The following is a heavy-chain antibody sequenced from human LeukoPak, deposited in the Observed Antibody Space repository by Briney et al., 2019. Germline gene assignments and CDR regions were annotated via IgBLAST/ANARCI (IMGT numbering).Heavy chain of an antibody. Sequence: SETLFLTCTVSGGSISSYYWSWIRQPAGKGLEWIGRIYTSGSTNYNPSLKSRVTMSVDTSKNQFSLKLSSVTAADTAVYYCARTYSSSWHSSYYYYMDVWGKGTTVTISS. CDR3: ARTYSSSWHSSYYYYMDV. CDR1: GGSISSYY. V-gene: IGHV4-4*07. D-gene: IGHD6-13*01. J-gene: IGHJ6*03. CDR2: IYTSGST.